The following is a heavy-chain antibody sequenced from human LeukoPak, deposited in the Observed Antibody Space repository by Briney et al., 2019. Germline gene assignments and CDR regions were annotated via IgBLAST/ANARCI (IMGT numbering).Heavy chain of an antibody. CDR2: MNPNSGNT. V-gene: IGHV1-8*01. CDR3: ARGKYSSGWYLWSD. J-gene: IGHJ4*02. Sequence: GASVRVSCKASGYTFTSYDINWVRQATGQGLEWMGWMNPNSGNTGYAQKFQGRVTMTRNTSISTAYMELSSLRSEDTAVYYCARGKYSSGWYLWSDWGQGTLVTVSS. D-gene: IGHD6-19*01. CDR1: GYTFTSYD.